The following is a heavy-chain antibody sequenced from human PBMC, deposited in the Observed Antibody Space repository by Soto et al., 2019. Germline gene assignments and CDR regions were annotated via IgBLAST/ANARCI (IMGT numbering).Heavy chain of an antibody. Sequence: GASVKVSCKAPGYTFTRNSMHWVRQAPGQRLEWMGWINAGNGNTKYSLKFQGRVTITRDTSAGAAYMELSSLTSEDTAVYYCAASPSTLTTPYYFYYIDVWGKGTTVTVSS. D-gene: IGHD2-15*01. J-gene: IGHJ6*03. CDR1: GYTFTRNS. V-gene: IGHV1-3*01. CDR3: AASPSTLTTPYYFYYIDV. CDR2: INAGNGNT.